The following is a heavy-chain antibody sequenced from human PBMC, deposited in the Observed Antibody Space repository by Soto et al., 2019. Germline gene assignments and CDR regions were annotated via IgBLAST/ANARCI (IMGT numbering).Heavy chain of an antibody. V-gene: IGHV1-3*01. D-gene: IGHD2-15*01. CDR1: GYTFTSYA. J-gene: IGHJ6*02. Sequence: QVPLVQSGAEVKKPGASVKVSCKASGYTFTSYAMHWVRQAPGQRLEWMGWINAGNGNTKYSQKFQGRVTITRDTAASTAYIELSSLRSEDTAVYYCARGSCSGGSGYVSYYYGMDVWGQGTTVTVSS. CDR2: INAGNGNT. CDR3: ARGSCSGGSGYVSYYYGMDV.